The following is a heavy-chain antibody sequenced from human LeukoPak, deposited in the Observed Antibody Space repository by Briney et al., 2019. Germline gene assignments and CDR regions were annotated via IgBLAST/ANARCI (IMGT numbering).Heavy chain of an antibody. J-gene: IGHJ6*02. CDR1: GFTFSSYW. CDR2: INSDGSST. V-gene: IGHV3-74*01. CDR3: AREGPSGSSLWGYYYYYGMDV. Sequence: GGSLRLSCAASGFTFSSYWMHWVRQAPGKGLVWVSRINSDGSSTSYADSVKGRFTISGDNAKNTLYLQMNSLRAEDTAVYYCAREGPSGSSLWGYYYYYGMDVWGQGTTVTVSS. D-gene: IGHD1-26*01.